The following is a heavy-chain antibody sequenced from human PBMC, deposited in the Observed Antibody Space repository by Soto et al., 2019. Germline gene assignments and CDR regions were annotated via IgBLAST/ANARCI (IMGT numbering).Heavy chain of an antibody. CDR2: ISANNGNT. CDR1: GYTFTSYG. J-gene: IGHJ4*02. CDR3: ARHRASYSHDY. D-gene: IGHD1-26*01. V-gene: IGHV1-18*01. Sequence: QVQLVQSGAEVKKPGASVKVSCKASGYTFTSYGISWVRQAPGQGLEWMGWISANNGNTNYAQKLQGRVTMTTHTSTSTAYMELRSLRSAETSVYHCARHRASYSHDYWGQGTLVTVSS.